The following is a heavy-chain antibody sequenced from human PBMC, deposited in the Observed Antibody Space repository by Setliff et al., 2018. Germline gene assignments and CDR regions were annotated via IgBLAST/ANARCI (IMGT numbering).Heavy chain of an antibody. CDR1: DASINSLSW. D-gene: IGHD1-1*01. CDR3: AKGGGRYHSDS. J-gene: IGHJ4*02. CDR2: IYHDGND. Sequence: SETLSLTCTVSDASINSLSWWSWVRQPPGKGLEWIGEIYHDGNDKYTPSVHYSPSLKSRVTISIDKSNNQFSLKLTSMTAADTAVYYCAKGGGRYHSDSWGQGILVTVSS. V-gene: IGHV4-4*02.